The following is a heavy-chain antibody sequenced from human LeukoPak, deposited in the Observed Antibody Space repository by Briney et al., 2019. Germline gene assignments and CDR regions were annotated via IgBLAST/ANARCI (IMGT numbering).Heavy chain of an antibody. CDR1: GFTFSSYA. J-gene: IGHJ4*02. Sequence: QTGGSLRLSCAASGFTFSSYAMSWVRQAPGKGLEWVSAIGGSGGSTYYADSVKGRFTISRDSSRNTLYLQMNTLRVEDTAIYYCAKTPTFYYVLTGYSNDYWGQGTLVTVSS. CDR3: AKTPTFYYVLTGYSNDY. CDR2: IGGSGGST. V-gene: IGHV3-23*01. D-gene: IGHD3-9*01.